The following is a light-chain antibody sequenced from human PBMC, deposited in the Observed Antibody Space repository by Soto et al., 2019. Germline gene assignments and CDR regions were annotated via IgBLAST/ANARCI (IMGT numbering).Light chain of an antibody. V-gene: IGLV3-1*01. CDR2: QDD. J-gene: IGLJ2*01. Sequence: SYELTQPPSVSVSPGKTVSIPCSGDKLDNKYVAWYRQKPGQSPLLIIFQDDRRPSGIPERFSGSNPGNTATLTSSGTQVMDEADYFCQAWDTSAVSFGGGTKLTVL. CDR1: KLDNKY. CDR3: QAWDTSAVS.